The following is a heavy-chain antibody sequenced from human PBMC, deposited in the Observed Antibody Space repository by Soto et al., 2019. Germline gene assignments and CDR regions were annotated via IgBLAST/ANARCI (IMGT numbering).Heavy chain of an antibody. CDR3: ARSLLQGDF. Sequence: QVQLVQSGAEVKKPGASVKISCKASGYTFIHYYIHWVRQAPGQGLEWMAIINPNGGSTNYAQKFRGRVTVTSDPSTTTVSMELNSLESEDTAVYFCARSLLQGDFWGQGTLVTVSS. CDR1: GYTFIHYY. V-gene: IGHV1-46*01. D-gene: IGHD2-21*01. J-gene: IGHJ4*02. CDR2: INPNGGST.